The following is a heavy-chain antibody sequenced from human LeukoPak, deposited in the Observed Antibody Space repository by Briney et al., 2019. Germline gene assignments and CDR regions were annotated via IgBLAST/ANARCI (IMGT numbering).Heavy chain of an antibody. J-gene: IGHJ4*02. CDR1: VYTFTSYD. CDR2: MNPNRGNT. CDR3: ARGNYYDSSGVDY. V-gene: IGHV1-8*01. Sequence: ASVKVSCKASVYTFTSYDINGVRQATRQGVEWMGWMNPNRGNTGYAQKFQGRVTMTRNTSISTAYMELSSLRSEDTAVYYCARGNYYDSSGVDYWGQGTLVTVSS. D-gene: IGHD3-22*01.